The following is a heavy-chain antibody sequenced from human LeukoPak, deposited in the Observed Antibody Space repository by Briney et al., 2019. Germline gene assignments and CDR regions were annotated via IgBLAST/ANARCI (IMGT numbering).Heavy chain of an antibody. Sequence: GGSLRLSCAASGFTFSSYGMSWVRQAPGKGLEWVANIKQDGSEKYYVDSVKGRFTISRDNAKNSQYLQMNSLRAEDTAVYYCARDKRDFGDFDYWGQGTLVTVSS. D-gene: IGHD3-10*01. CDR3: ARDKRDFGDFDY. V-gene: IGHV3-7*01. CDR1: GFTFSSYG. CDR2: IKQDGSEK. J-gene: IGHJ4*02.